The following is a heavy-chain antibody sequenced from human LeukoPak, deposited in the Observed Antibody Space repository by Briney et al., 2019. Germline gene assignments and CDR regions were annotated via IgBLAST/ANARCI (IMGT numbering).Heavy chain of an antibody. D-gene: IGHD6-19*01. CDR3: ARYGLVATSVLCFQY. Sequence: GASVKVSCKASGYIFTDYYIRWVRQAPGQGLEWMGLINPSGGSTTYAQKFQGRVTVTRDTSTSTVYMELSSLRSEDTAVYYCARYGLVATSVLCFQYWGQGTLVTVSS. CDR1: GYIFTDYY. V-gene: IGHV1-46*01. CDR2: INPSGGST. J-gene: IGHJ1*01.